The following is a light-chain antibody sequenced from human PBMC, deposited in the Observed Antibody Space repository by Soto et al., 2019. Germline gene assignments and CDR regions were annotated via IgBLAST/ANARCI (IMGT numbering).Light chain of an antibody. CDR1: SSDVGGYNL. CDR3: CSYAGSSLYV. Sequence: QSVLTQPASVSGSPGQSITISCTGTSSDVGGYNLVSWYQQHPGKAPKLMIYEGSKRPSGVSNRFSGSKSGNTASLTISGLEADDEAYYYCCSYAGSSLYVFGTGTKVTVL. CDR2: EGS. J-gene: IGLJ1*01. V-gene: IGLV2-23*01.